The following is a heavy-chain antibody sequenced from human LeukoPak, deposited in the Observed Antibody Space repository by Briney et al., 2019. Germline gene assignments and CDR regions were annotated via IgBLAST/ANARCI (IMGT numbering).Heavy chain of an antibody. Sequence: SVKVSCKASGGTFSSYAISWVRQAPGQGLEWMGGIIPIFGTANYAQKFQGRVTITADESTSTAYMELSSLRSEDTAVYYCATGEGTMIVVPYYFDYWGQGTLVTVSS. CDR3: ATGEGTMIVVPYYFDY. J-gene: IGHJ4*02. D-gene: IGHD3-22*01. V-gene: IGHV1-69*01. CDR1: GGTFSSYA. CDR2: IIPIFGTA.